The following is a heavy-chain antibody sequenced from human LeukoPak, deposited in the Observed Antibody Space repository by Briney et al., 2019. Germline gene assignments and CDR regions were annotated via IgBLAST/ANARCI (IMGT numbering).Heavy chain of an antibody. J-gene: IGHJ4*02. CDR1: GGSISIYY. CDR3: ARGGYYYDSSGAPAFFDY. V-gene: IGHV4-59*01. CDR2: IYYSGSP. D-gene: IGHD3-22*01. Sequence: SETLSLTCTVSGGSISIYYWSCIRHPPGEGLEWSGYIYYSGSPKYNPSLKSRVTISVDTSKNQFSLKLSSVTAADTAVYYCARGGYYYDSSGAPAFFDYWGQGTLVTVSS.